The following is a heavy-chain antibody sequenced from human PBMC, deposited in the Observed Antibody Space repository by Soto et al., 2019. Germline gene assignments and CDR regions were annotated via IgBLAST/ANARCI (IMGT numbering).Heavy chain of an antibody. J-gene: IGHJ6*02. CDR1: GGSVNSDNYY. D-gene: IGHD3-10*01. CDR3: ARDRGARNHGYGLDV. CDR2: VYFIGTT. Sequence: QVQLQESGPGLVKPSETLSLTCTVSGGSVNSDNYYWTWIRQPPGKGLEWIGNVYFIGTTIYNPSLNSRVTISVYTSKNQCSLRLTSVTAADTAVYYCARDRGARNHGYGLDVWGQGTTVTVSS. V-gene: IGHV4-61*01.